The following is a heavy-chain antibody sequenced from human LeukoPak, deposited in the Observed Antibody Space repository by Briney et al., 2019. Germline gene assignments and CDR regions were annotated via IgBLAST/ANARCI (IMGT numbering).Heavy chain of an antibody. D-gene: IGHD2-2*02. V-gene: IGHV1-18*01. J-gene: IGHJ4*02. CDR2: IIAYNGNT. CDR1: GYTFANFG. CDR3: ARTCSSSSCYMVH. Sequence: GASVKVSCKASGYTFANFGITWVRQAPGQGLEWMGWIIAYNGNTNYAHNLQGRATLTTDRSTSAAYMELRSLRSDDTALYYCARTCSSSSCYMVHWGQGTLVSVSS.